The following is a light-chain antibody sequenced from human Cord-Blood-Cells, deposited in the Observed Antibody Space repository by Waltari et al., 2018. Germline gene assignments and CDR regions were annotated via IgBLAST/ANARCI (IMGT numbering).Light chain of an antibody. J-gene: IGLJ2*01. CDR3: NSRDSSGNHVV. CDR2: GKN. V-gene: IGLV3-19*01. Sequence: SSELTQDPAVSVALGQTDRITVQEDSLRSDYASWYQQKPGQAPVLVIYGKNNRPSGIPDRFAGSSSGNTASLTITGAQAEDEADYYCNSRDSSGNHVVFGGGTKLTVL. CDR1: SLRSDY.